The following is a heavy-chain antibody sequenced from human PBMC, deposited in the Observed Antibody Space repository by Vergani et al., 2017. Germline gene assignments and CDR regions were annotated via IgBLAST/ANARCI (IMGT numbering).Heavy chain of an antibody. CDR1: GFIFQNYT. CDR3: AKDNGGSYSAWFDP. D-gene: IGHD1-26*01. J-gene: IGHJ5*02. CDR2: ISNDGRHT. Sequence: QVNLVGSGGGVVQPGRSLRLSCATYGFIFQNYTMHWVRQAPGKGLEWVALISNDGRHTYYADSVRGRFSISRDNSKNTLYLQMNSLRTEDTALYYCAKDNGGSYSAWFDPWGQGTLVTVSS. V-gene: IGHV3-30*04.